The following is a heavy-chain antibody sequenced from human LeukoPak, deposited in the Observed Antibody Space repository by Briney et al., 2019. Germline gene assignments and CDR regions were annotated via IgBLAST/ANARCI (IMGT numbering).Heavy chain of an antibody. J-gene: IGHJ4*02. CDR1: GFTYSTYG. CDR2: IWYDWSSE. V-gene: IGHV3-33*01. Sequence: GGSLTLSCAASGFTYSTYGTQWVRPAPRKGVEWVAVIWYDWSSEYYADSVKGRFIISRDNSKNTLYLQMNSLRAEDTAVYYCARYCSGGSCYMGLIWGQGTLVTVSS. CDR3: ARYCSGGSCYMGLI. D-gene: IGHD2-15*01.